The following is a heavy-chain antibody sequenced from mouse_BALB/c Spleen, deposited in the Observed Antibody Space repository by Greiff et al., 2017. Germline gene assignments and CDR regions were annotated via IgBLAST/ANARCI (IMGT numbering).Heavy chain of an antibody. CDR3: ARAYYGYGGGYYFDY. V-gene: IGHV2-9*02. J-gene: IGHJ2*01. CDR1: GFSLTSYG. CDR2: IWAGGST. D-gene: IGHD2-9*01. Sequence: VKVVESGPGLVAPSQSLSITCTVSGFSLTSYGVHWVRQPPGKGLEWLGVIWAGGSTNYNSALMSRLSISKDNSKSQVFLKMNSLQTDDTAMYYCARAYYGYGGGYYFDYWGQGTTLTVSS.